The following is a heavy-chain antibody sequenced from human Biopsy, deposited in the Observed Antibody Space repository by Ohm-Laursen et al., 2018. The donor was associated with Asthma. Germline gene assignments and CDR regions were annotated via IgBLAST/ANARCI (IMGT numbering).Heavy chain of an antibody. D-gene: IGHD1-1*01. CDR1: GFTFDNYT. CDR3: ARGQEDRGSDALES. Sequence: SLRLSCAASGFTFDNYTMHWVRQAPGKGLEWVTIISYDGRNTYYADSVEGRFTISRDNSKNTLFLQMSSLRPEDTAVYYCARGQEDRGSDALESWGQGEKVAVSS. V-gene: IGHV3-30*04. CDR2: ISYDGRNT. J-gene: IGHJ3*02.